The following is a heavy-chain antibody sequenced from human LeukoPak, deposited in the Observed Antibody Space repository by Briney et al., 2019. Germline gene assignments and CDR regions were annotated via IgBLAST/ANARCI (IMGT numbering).Heavy chain of an antibody. CDR2: IYSGGKT. CDR3: ARVAAGKFIDY. D-gene: IGHD6-13*01. Sequence: TGGSLRLSCTGYDFTVSTNYMSWVRQAPGKGLKWVSVIYSGGKTSYADSVKGRFTISRDNSKNTVYLQMNSLRAEDTAVYYCARVAAGKFIDYWGQGTLVIVSA. V-gene: IGHV3-53*01. J-gene: IGHJ4*02. CDR1: DFTVSTNY.